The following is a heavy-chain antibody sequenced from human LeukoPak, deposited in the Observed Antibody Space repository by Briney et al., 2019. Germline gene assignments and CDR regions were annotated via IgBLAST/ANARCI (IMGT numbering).Heavy chain of an antibody. D-gene: IGHD1-26*01. CDR2: MNPNSGNT. J-gene: IGHJ6*02. V-gene: IGHV1-8*03. Sequence: GASVKVSCKASGYTFTSYDINWVRQATGQGLEWMGWMNPNSGNTGYAQKFQGRVTITTDTSTSTAYMELRSLRSDDTAVYYCARDPGNSGSYYYYYGMDVWGQGTTVTVSS. CDR3: ARDPGNSGSYYYYYGMDV. CDR1: GYTFTSYD.